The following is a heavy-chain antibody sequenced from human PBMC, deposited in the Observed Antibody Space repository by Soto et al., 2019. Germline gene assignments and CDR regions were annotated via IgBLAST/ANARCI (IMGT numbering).Heavy chain of an antibody. Sequence: QLQLQESGPRLVKPSGTLSLTCTVSGGSIRSSDFYWDWVRQPPGKGLEWIGTINASGTTFYSQCLRGRVTISVATSSNQFSLKLSPVTAADTAVYYCARHHTGHDNLEHWGRGTLVTVSS. D-gene: IGHD1-1*01. CDR2: INASGTT. J-gene: IGHJ1*01. V-gene: IGHV4-39*01. CDR3: ARHHTGHDNLEH. CDR1: GGSIRSSDFY.